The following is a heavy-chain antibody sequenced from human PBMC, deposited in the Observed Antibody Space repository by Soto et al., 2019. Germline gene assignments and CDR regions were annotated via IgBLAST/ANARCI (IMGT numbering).Heavy chain of an antibody. Sequence: GGSLRLSCATSGFTFSNNGMHWVRRAPGKGLEWVAQIWYDGSNKYYADSVKGRFTISRDNSKNTVYMQRHSLRAEDMAVYYCAREGHNQSPYGMDVWGQGTTMTVSS. J-gene: IGHJ6*02. CDR2: IWYDGSNK. D-gene: IGHD2-21*01. CDR1: GFTFSNNG. CDR3: AREGHNQSPYGMDV. V-gene: IGHV3-33*01.